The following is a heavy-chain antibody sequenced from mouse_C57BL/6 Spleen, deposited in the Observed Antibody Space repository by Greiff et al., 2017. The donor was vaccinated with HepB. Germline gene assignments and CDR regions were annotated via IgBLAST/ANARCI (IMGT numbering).Heavy chain of an antibody. CDR3: ARGVYYDYDVGY. CDR1: GFTFSDYG. CDR2: ISSGSSTI. J-gene: IGHJ2*01. D-gene: IGHD2-4*01. V-gene: IGHV5-17*01. Sequence: EVNVVESGGGLVKPGGSLKLSCAASGFTFSDYGMHWVRQAPEKGLEWVAYISSGSSTIYYADTVTGRFTIPRDNAKTTLFLQMTSLRSEDTAMYYCARGVYYDYDVGYWGQGTTLTVSS.